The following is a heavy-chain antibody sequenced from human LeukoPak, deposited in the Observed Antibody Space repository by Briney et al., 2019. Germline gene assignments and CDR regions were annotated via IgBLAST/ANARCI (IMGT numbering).Heavy chain of an antibody. CDR1: GGSFSGFY. CDR2: IYYSGST. Sequence: KSSETLSLTCDVYGGSFSGFYWNWIRRHPGKGLEWIGYIYYSGSTYYNPSLKSRVTISVDTSKNQFSLKLSPVTAADTAVYYCARDTVTYYDFWSGHPWGQGTLVTVSS. D-gene: IGHD3-3*01. V-gene: IGHV4-59*01. CDR3: ARDTVTYYDFWSGHP. J-gene: IGHJ5*02.